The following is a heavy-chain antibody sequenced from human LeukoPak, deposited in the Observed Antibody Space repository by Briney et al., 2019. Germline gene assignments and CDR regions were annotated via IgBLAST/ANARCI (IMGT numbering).Heavy chain of an antibody. Sequence: PSETLSLTCTVSGGSISSYYWSWIRQPPGKGLEWIGYIYYSGSTNYNPSLKSRVTISVDTSKNQFSLKLSSVTAADTAVYYCARDRGYSYGSKGFDYWGQGTLVTVSS. V-gene: IGHV4-59*01. CDR2: IYYSGST. CDR1: GGSISSYY. CDR3: ARDRGYSYGSKGFDY. D-gene: IGHD5-18*01. J-gene: IGHJ4*02.